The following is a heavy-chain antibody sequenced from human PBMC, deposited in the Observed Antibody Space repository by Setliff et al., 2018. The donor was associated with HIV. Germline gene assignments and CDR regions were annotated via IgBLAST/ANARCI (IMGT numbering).Heavy chain of an antibody. CDR1: GYIFSSYN. D-gene: IGHD2-15*01. V-gene: IGHV1-46*01. CDR3: ARDQGTYCSGGSCYLHYYFDS. J-gene: IGHJ4*02. Sequence: RASVKVSCKASGYIFSSYNMHWVRQAPGQGLEWMGMMNPSGGRTSYAQKFQGRVSVTRDTSTSTVYLELSSLKSEDTALYYCARDQGTYCSGGSCYLHYYFDSWGQGTLVTVSS. CDR2: MNPSGGRT.